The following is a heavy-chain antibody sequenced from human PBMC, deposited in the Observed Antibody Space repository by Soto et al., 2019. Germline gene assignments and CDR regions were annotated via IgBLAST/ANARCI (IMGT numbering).Heavy chain of an antibody. V-gene: IGHV5-51*01. CDR2: IFPGDSDT. Sequence: AGESLKISCKGSGYIFANDWIAWVRQMPGKGLEWMGIIFPGDSDTRYSPSFQGQVTTSADKSINTAYLQWSSLKASDTAVYYCARRVAAHPYFDFWGQGALVTVSS. CDR3: ARRVAAHPYFDF. J-gene: IGHJ4*02. CDR1: GYIFANDW. D-gene: IGHD6-6*01.